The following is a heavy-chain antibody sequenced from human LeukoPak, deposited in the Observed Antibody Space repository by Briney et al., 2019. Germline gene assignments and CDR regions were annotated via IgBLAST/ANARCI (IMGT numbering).Heavy chain of an antibody. CDR2: ISGSGGST. CDR3: ARAPNGDYIGTFGM. D-gene: IGHD4-17*01. J-gene: IGHJ3*02. V-gene: IGHV3-23*01. Sequence: GGSLRLSCAASEFTFSSYRMSWVRQAPGKGLEWVSSISGSGGSTQYADSLQGRFAISRDNSKNTLYLKMNSLRVEDTAVYFCARAPNGDYIGTFGMWGRGTMVSVSS. CDR1: EFTFSSYR.